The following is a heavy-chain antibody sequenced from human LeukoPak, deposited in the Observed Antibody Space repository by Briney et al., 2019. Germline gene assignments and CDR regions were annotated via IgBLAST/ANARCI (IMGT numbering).Heavy chain of an antibody. CDR3: ARVAAAGTVDY. CDR1: GGSISSSSYY. CDR2: IYYSGST. D-gene: IGHD6-13*01. J-gene: IGHJ4*02. V-gene: IGHV4-39*07. Sequence: SETLSLTCTVSGGSISSSSYYWGWIRQPPGKGLEWIGSIYYSGSTYYNPSLKSRVTISVDTSKNQFSLKLSSVTAADTAVYYCARVAAAGTVDYWGQGTLVTVSS.